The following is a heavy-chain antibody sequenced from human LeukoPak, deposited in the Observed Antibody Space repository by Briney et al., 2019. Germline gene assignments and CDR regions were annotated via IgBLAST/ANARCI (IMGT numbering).Heavy chain of an antibody. V-gene: IGHV4-34*01. Sequence: SETLSLTCAVYGGSFSGYYWSWIRQPPGKGLEWIGEINHSGSTNYNPSLKSRVAISVDTSKNQFSLKLSSVTAADTAVYYCARTDFWSGYPFDYWGQGTLVTVSS. J-gene: IGHJ4*02. D-gene: IGHD3-3*01. CDR1: GGSFSGYY. CDR3: ARTDFWSGYPFDY. CDR2: INHSGST.